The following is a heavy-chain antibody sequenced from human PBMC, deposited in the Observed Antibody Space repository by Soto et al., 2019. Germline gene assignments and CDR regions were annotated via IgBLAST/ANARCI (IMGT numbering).Heavy chain of an antibody. CDR2: ISSSGSTI. V-gene: IGHV3-48*03. J-gene: IGHJ4*02. CDR3: ARDEESRPFDY. Sequence: GGSLRLSCAASGFTFSSYEMNWVRQAPGKGLEWVSYISSSGSTIYYADSVKGRFTISRDNAKNSLYLQMNSLRAEDTAVYYCARDEESRPFDYWGQGTLVTRLL. CDR1: GFTFSSYE.